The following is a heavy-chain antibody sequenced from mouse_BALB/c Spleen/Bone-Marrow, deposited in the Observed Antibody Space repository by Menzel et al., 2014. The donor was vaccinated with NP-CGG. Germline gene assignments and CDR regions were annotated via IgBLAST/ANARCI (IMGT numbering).Heavy chain of an antibody. CDR3: ASYRYGWYFDV. CDR1: GFNIKDAY. J-gene: IGHJ1*01. V-gene: IGHV14-3*02. CDR2: IDPAIFT. D-gene: IGHD2-14*01. Sequence: VQLQQSGAELVKPGASVKLSCTASGFNIKDAYLHWVKQRPEQGLDWIGRIDPAIFTKYDPKFQGKATITADTSSNTAYLHLSSLTSEDTAVYYCASYRYGWYFDVWGAGTTVTVSS.